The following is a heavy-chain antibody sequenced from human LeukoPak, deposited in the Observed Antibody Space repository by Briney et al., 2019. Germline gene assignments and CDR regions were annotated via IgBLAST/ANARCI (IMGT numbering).Heavy chain of an antibody. CDR1: GFTFSSYG. D-gene: IGHD2-2*02. V-gene: IGHV3-33*01. CDR3: ARRLCSSTSCYIDY. J-gene: IGHJ4*02. Sequence: PGGSLRLSCAASGFTFSSYGMHWVRQAPGKGLEWVAVIWYDGSNKYYADSVKGRFTISRDNSKNTLYLQMNSLRAEDTAVYYCARRLCSSTSCYIDYWGQGTLVTVSS. CDR2: IWYDGSNK.